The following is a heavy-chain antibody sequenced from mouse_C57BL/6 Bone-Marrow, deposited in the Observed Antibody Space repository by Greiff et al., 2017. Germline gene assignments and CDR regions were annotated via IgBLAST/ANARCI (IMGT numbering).Heavy chain of an antibody. CDR1: GYSFTGYF. J-gene: IGHJ2*01. CDR2: INPYNGDT. Sequence: EVQLQQSGPELVKPGASVKISCKASGYSFTGYFMNWVMQSPGKSLEWIGCINPYNGDTFYNQKFKGKATLTVDKSSSTAHMELRSLTSEDAAVYCGARSRSYYYGSSLLDYWGQGTTLTVSS. CDR3: ARSRSYYYGSSLLDY. V-gene: IGHV1-20*01. D-gene: IGHD1-1*01.